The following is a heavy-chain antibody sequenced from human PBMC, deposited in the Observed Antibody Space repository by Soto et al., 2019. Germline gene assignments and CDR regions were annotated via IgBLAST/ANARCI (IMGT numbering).Heavy chain of an antibody. D-gene: IGHD3-10*01. Sequence: SSETLSLTCAVYGGSFSGYYWSWIRQPPGKGLEWIGEINHSGSTNYNPSLKSRVTISVDTSKNQFSLKLSSVTAADTAVYYCASLYYYGSGSYYRRAPNFDYWGQGTLVTVSS. CDR2: INHSGST. CDR1: GGSFSGYY. CDR3: ASLYYYGSGSYYRRAPNFDY. J-gene: IGHJ4*02. V-gene: IGHV4-34*01.